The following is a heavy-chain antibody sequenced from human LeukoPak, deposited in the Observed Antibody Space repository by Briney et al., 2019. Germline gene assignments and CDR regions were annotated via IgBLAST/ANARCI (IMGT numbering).Heavy chain of an antibody. D-gene: IGHD3-22*01. CDR3: ARDEASSGYIHY. Sequence: PSETLSLTCTVSGGSISDYYWSWIRQPAGKGLEWIGRIYISGTTNYNPSLMSRITMSLDTSKNQLSLRLSSVTAADTAVYYCARDEASSGYIHYWGQGTLITVSS. J-gene: IGHJ4*02. V-gene: IGHV4-4*07. CDR2: IYISGTT. CDR1: GGSISDYY.